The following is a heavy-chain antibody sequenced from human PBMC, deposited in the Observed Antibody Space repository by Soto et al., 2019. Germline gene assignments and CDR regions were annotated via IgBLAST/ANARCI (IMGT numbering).Heavy chain of an antibody. D-gene: IGHD3-9*01. Sequence: ASETLSLTCTVSGGSISSYYWSWIRQPPGKGLEWIGYIYYSGSTNYNPSLKSRVTISVDTSKNQFSLKLSSVTAADTAVYYCARRRYPNWFDPWGQGTLVTVSS. V-gene: IGHV4-59*01. CDR2: IYYSGST. CDR3: ARRRYPNWFDP. CDR1: GGSISSYY. J-gene: IGHJ5*02.